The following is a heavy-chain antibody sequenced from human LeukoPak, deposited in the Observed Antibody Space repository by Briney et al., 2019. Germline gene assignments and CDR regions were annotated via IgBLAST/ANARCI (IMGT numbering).Heavy chain of an antibody. CDR1: GYTFTSYG. J-gene: IGHJ4*02. CDR3: ARDFSRLMATIPFDY. V-gene: IGHV1-18*01. CDR2: ISAYNGNT. Sequence: ASVKVSCKASGYTFTSYGISWVRQAPGQGLEWTGWISAYNGNTNYAQKLQGRVTMTTDTSTSTAYMELRSLRSDDTAVYYCARDFSRLMATIPFDYWGQGTLVTVSS. D-gene: IGHD5-24*01.